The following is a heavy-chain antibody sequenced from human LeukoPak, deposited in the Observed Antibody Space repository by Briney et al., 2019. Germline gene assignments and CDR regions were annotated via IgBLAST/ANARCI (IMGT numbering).Heavy chain of an antibody. CDR1: GASISDYY. D-gene: IGHD3/OR15-3a*01. CDR3: ARGPTTSDLDGTGY. V-gene: IGHV4-59*01. CDR2: IHDSRST. J-gene: IGHJ4*02. Sequence: SETLSLTCNVSGASISDYYWSWIRQPPGKGLEWIGDIHDSRSTNYDPSLKSRVTISLDTPKNQFSLKLNFVTAADTAVYYCARGPTTSDLDGTGYWGQGTLVTVSS.